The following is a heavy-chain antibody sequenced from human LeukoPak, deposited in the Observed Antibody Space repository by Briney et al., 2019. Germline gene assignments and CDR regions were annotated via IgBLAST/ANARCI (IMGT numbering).Heavy chain of an antibody. V-gene: IGHV1-2*02. CDR3: ARRPPTTSSASLDY. CDR2: INPNSGGT. D-gene: IGHD4-17*01. Sequence: ASVKVSCKASGYTFTGYYMHWVRQAPGQGLEWMGWINPNSGGTNYAQKFQGRVTMTRDTSISTAYMELSRLRSDDTAVYYCARRPPTTSSASLDYWGQGTLVTVSS. CDR1: GYTFTGYY. J-gene: IGHJ4*02.